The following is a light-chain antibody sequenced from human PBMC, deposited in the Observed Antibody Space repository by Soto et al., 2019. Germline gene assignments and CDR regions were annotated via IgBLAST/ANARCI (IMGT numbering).Light chain of an antibody. V-gene: IGKV3-11*01. Sequence: EIVLTQSPATLSLSPGERATLSCRASQSVSSYLAWYQQKPGQAPWLLIYDASNRATGIPARFSGSGSGTAFTLTISGLEPEEFAVYYCQQRSNWPWTFGQGTKVETK. J-gene: IGKJ1*01. CDR1: QSVSSY. CDR2: DAS. CDR3: QQRSNWPWT.